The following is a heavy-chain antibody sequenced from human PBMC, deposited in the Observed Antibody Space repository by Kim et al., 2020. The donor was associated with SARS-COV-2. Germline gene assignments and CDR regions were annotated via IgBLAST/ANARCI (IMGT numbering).Heavy chain of an antibody. CDR3: ARDLVDILTGYYRYGMDV. CDR1: GFTFSSYW. Sequence: GGSLRLACAASGFTFSSYWMHWVRQAPGKGLVWVSRINSDGSSTSYADSVKGRFTISRNNAKNTLYLQMNSLRAEDTAVYYCARDLVDILTGYYRYGMDVWGQGTTVTVSS. CDR2: INSDGSST. D-gene: IGHD3-9*01. J-gene: IGHJ6*02. V-gene: IGHV3-74*01.